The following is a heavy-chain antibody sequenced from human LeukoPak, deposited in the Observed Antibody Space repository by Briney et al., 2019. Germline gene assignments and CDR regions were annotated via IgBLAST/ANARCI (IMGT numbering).Heavy chain of an antibody. J-gene: IGHJ4*02. D-gene: IGHD2-15*01. V-gene: IGHV3-23*01. CDR2: ISGSGGST. Sequence: GGSLRLSCAASGFTSSSYAMSWVRQAPGKGLEWVSAISGSGGSTYYADSVKGRFTISRDNSKNTLYLQMNSLRAEDTAVYYCAKNAHIVVVVAATLDYWGQGTLVTVSS. CDR3: AKNAHIVVVVAATLDY. CDR1: GFTSSSYA.